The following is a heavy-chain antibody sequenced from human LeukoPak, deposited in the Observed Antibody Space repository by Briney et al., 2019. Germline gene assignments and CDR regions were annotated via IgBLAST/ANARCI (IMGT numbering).Heavy chain of an antibody. J-gene: IGHJ4*01. Sequence: GGSLGLSCAASGFTFSNSAMSWVRQAPGKGLEWVSTLSGSGITTYYADSVKGRFTISRDNSKNTLYLQMNSLRAEDTAVYYCAKGIYSSGWSYFDYWATEPWSPSPQ. V-gene: IGHV3-23*01. D-gene: IGHD6-19*01. CDR1: GFTFSNSA. CDR3: AKGIYSSGWSYFDY. CDR2: LSGSGITT.